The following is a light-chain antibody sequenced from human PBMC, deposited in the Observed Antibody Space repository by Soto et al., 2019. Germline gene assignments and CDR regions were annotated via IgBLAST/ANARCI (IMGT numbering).Light chain of an antibody. CDR1: ESINSNY. V-gene: IGKV3-20*01. CDR2: GAS. Sequence: EIMLTQSPGTLSLSPGERATLSCRASESINSNYLAWYQQKPGQAPRLLIYGASSRAAGIPDRFSGSGSGTDFTLTISRLEAEDFAVFYCQQYGSSPTFGQGTKLEI. CDR3: QQYGSSPT. J-gene: IGKJ2*01.